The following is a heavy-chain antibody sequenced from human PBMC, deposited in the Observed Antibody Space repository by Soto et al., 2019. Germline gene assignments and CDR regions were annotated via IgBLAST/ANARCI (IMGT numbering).Heavy chain of an antibody. CDR3: ARVGEVVYVPPQSNYYRYGMDV. J-gene: IGHJ6*02. CDR2: ISHTGNS. D-gene: IGHD2-8*02. CDR1: GDSMRRSDYY. Sequence: QVQLQESGPGLVKPSQTLSLTCTVSGDSMRRSDYYWSWIRQALGKGLEWIGYISHTGNSHYNPSLESRVSISIDTSNNQFSLRLTSMTAADTAVYFCARVGEVVYVPPQSNYYRYGMDVWGQGTTVVVSS. V-gene: IGHV4-30-4*01.